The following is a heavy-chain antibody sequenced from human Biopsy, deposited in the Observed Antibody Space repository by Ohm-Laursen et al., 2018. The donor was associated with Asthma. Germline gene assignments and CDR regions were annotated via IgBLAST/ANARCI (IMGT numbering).Heavy chain of an antibody. CDR2: ISKDASTQ. Sequence: SLRLSCAASGFSFSNFAIHWVRQAPGKGLEWVGVISKDASTQDYADSVKGRFTMARDNSKNTLDLQMNSLRQEDTAVYYCVRDGTDDAFDIWGQGTVVSVSS. CDR1: GFSFSNFA. CDR3: VRDGTDDAFDI. D-gene: IGHD1-1*01. V-gene: IGHV3-30*06. J-gene: IGHJ3*02.